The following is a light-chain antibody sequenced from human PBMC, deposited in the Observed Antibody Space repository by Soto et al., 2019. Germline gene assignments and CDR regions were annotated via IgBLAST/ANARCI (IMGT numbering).Light chain of an antibody. CDR2: AAS. Sequence: DIQMTQSPSSLSASVGDGVTITCRASQSIGISLNWYQQRPGKAPKLLIYAASTLQSEVPSRFSGSGSGTDFTLTISSLQPEDFATYYCQQLNSFPLTFGGGTKVDI. J-gene: IGKJ4*01. V-gene: IGKV1-39*01. CDR1: QSIGIS. CDR3: QQLNSFPLT.